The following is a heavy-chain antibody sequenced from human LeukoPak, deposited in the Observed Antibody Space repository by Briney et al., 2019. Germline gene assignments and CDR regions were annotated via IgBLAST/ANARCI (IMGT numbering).Heavy chain of an antibody. CDR3: ARGGSYWDI. D-gene: IGHD3-10*01. Sequence: SETLSPTCSVSGGSIRTTSYYWGWIRQPPRRGLEWIGTIYFTGSTSHNPSLKSRVTMSVDLSKNEFSLNLSSVTAADTAVYYCARGGSYWDIWGQGSLVTVSS. CDR2: IYFTGST. J-gene: IGHJ4*02. CDR1: GGSIRTTSYY. V-gene: IGHV4-39*07.